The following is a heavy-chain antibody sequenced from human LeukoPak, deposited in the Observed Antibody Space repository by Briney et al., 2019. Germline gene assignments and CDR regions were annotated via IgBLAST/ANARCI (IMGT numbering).Heavy chain of an antibody. V-gene: IGHV1-3*01. J-gene: IGHJ6*02. Sequence: GASVKVSCKASGYTFTNYALHWVRQAPGQRLEWMGWINAGNGNTKYSQKFQGRVTITRDTSASTAYMELSSLRSEDTAVYYCARDQDVLRFLEWLPHYYYGMDVWGQGTTVTVSS. CDR3: ARDQDVLRFLEWLPHYYYGMDV. CDR1: GYTFTNYA. CDR2: INAGNGNT. D-gene: IGHD3-3*01.